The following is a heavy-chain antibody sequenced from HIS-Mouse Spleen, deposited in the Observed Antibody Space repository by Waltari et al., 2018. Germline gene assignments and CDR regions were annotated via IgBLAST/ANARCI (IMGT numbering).Heavy chain of an antibody. D-gene: IGHD2-8*01. V-gene: IGHV1-69*01. CDR3: ARDVGYCTNGVCYNNYGMDV. J-gene: IGHJ6*02. Sequence: QVQLVQSGAEVKKPGSSVKVSCKASGGTFSSYAISWVRQAPGQGLEWMGGIIPIFGTANYAQKFQGRVTITADESTSTAYMELSSLRSEDTAVYYCARDVGYCTNGVCYNNYGMDVWGQGTTVTVSS. CDR1: GGTFSSYA. CDR2: IIPIFGTA.